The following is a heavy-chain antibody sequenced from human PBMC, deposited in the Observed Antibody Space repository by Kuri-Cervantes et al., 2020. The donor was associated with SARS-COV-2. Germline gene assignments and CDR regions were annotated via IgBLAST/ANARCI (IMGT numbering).Heavy chain of an antibody. CDR3: AEGVWKPGVAANWFDP. CDR2: IRYDGSNK. CDR1: GFTFSSYG. V-gene: IGHV3-30*02. D-gene: IGHD2-15*01. Sequence: GESLKISCAASGFTFSSYGMHWVRQAPGKGLEWVAFIRYDGSNKYYADSVKGRFTISRDNSKNTLYLQMNSLRAEDTAVYYCAEGVWKPGVAANWFDPWGQGTLVTVSS. J-gene: IGHJ5*02.